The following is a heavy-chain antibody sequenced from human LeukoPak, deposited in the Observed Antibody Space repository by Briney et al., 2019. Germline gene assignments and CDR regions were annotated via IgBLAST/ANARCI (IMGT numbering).Heavy chain of an antibody. D-gene: IGHD3-22*01. J-gene: IGHJ4*02. V-gene: IGHV3-7*01. CDR2: IKQDGSEK. CDR1: GFTFSSYW. CDR3: ASTIGGYYDSSGNFDY. Sequence: PGGSLRLSCAASGFTFSSYWMSWVRQAPGKGLEWVANIKQDGSEKYYVDSVKGRFTISRDNAKNSLYLQMNSLRAEDTAVYYCASTIGGYYDSSGNFDYWGQGTLVTVSS.